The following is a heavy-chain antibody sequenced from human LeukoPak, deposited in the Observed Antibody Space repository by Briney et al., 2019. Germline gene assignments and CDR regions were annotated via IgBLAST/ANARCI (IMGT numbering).Heavy chain of an antibody. J-gene: IGHJ6*03. V-gene: IGHV4-59*01. D-gene: IGHD5-12*01. CDR2: IYYSGST. Sequence: ASETLSLTCAVYGGSFTNYYWSWIRQPPGKGLEWIGYIYYSGSTNYNPSLKSRVTISVDTSKNQFSLKLSSVTAADTAVYYCARGGGYDDYYYYYMDVWGKGTTVTVSS. CDR3: ARGGGYDDYYYYYMDV. CDR1: GGSFTNYY.